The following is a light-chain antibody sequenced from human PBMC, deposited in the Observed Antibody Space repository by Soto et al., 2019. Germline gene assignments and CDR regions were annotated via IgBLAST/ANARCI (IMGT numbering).Light chain of an antibody. V-gene: IGLV1-40*01. Sequence: QSVLTQPPSVSGAPGQRVTISCTGSSSNIGAGFHIHWYQQLPGTAPKLLIYGDSSRPSGVPDRFSGSKSGTSASLAIPGLRAEDDADYYRQSYDSSRSGGVFGGGTKVTVL. CDR3: QSYDSSRSGGV. CDR1: SSNIGAGFH. CDR2: GDS. J-gene: IGLJ3*02.